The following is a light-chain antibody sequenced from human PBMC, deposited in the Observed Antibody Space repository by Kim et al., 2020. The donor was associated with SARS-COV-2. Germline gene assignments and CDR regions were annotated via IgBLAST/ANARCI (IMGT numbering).Light chain of an antibody. V-gene: IGLV2-14*04. CDR3: SSYTSSSTLV. Sequence: GQSVTISCTGTSSDVGGYNYVSWYQQHPGKAPTLMIYDVSKRPSGVSNRFSGSKSGNKASLTISGLQAEDEADYYCSSYTSSSTLVFGGGTKLTVL. CDR1: SSDVGGYNY. J-gene: IGLJ2*01. CDR2: DVS.